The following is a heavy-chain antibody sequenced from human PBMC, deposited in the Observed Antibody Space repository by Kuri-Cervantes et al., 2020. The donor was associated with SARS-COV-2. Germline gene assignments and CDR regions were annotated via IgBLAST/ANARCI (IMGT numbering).Heavy chain of an antibody. CDR1: GGSISSGSYY. J-gene: IGHJ3*02. V-gene: IGHV4-61*02. CDR3: ARAGMVRGVNGAFDI. D-gene: IGHD3-10*01. CDR2: IYTSGST. Sequence: SCTVSGGSISSGSYYWSWIRQPAGKGLEWIGRIYTSGSTNYNPSLKSRVTISVDTSKNQFSLKLSSVTAADTAVYYCARAGMVRGVNGAFDIWGQGTMVTVSS.